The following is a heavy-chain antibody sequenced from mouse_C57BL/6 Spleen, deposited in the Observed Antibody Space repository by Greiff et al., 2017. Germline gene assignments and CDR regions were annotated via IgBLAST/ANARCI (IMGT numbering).Heavy chain of an antibody. J-gene: IGHJ4*01. D-gene: IGHD1-1*02. CDR2: ISYDGSN. CDR3: ARGDYGGAMDY. V-gene: IGHV3-6*01. Sequence: ESGPGLVKPSQSLSLTCSVTGYSITSGYYWNWIRQFPGNKLEWMGYISYDGSNNYNPSLKNRISITRDTSKNQFFLKLKSVTTEDTATYYCARGDYGGAMDYWGQGTSVTVSS. CDR1: GYSITSGYY.